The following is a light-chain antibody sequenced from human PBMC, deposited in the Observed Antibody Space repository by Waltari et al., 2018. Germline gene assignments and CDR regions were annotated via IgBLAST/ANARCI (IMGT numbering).Light chain of an antibody. J-gene: IGLJ3*02. CDR2: DVS. V-gene: IGLV2-14*03. CDR1: FSDVGAYNY. CDR3: SSYTTRGTWV. Sequence: QSALTQPASVSGSPGQSITLSCTGAFSDVGAYNYVSWYRQLPGEAPKLLIYDVSHRPSGVSGRLSGSKSGNTASLTISGLQPEDEADYFCSSYTTRGTWVFGGGTKLTVL.